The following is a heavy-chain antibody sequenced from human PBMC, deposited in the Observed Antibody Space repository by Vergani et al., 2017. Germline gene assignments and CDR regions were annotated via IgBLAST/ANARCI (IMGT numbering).Heavy chain of an antibody. CDR2: ISYDGSNK. CDR1: GFTFSSYG. J-gene: IGHJ4*02. CDR3: AKDIIGHYYDPREVFSFDD. V-gene: IGHV3-30*18. D-gene: IGHD3-22*01. Sequence: QVQLVESGGGVVQPGRSLRLSCAASGFTFSSYGMHWVRQAPGKGLEWVAVISYDGSNKYYADSVKGRFTISRDNSKNTLYLQMNSLRAEDTAVYYCAKDIIGHYYDPREVFSFDDWGQGTLVTVSS.